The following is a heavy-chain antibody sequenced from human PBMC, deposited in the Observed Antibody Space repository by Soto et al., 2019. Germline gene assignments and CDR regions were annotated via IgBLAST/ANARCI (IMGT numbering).Heavy chain of an antibody. V-gene: IGHV4-59*01. D-gene: IGHD6-6*01. CDR3: AREASIAPSVLFDP. Sequence: SETLSLTCTVSGGSISSYYWSWIRQPPGKGLEWIGYIYYSGSTNYNPSLKSRVTISVDTSKNQFSLKLSSVTAADTAVYYCAREASIAPSVLFDPWGQGTLVTVSS. CDR1: GGSISSYY. J-gene: IGHJ5*02. CDR2: IYYSGST.